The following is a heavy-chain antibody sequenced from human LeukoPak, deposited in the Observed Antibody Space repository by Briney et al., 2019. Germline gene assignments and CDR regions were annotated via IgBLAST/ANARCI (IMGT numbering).Heavy chain of an antibody. CDR1: GGTFSSYA. Sequence: SVKVSCKASGGTFSSYAISWVRQAPGQGLEWMGRIIPILGIANYAQKFQGRVTITADKSTSTAYMELSSLRSEDTAVYYCARGRASSWHLDYWGQGTLVTVSS. CDR2: IIPILGIA. CDR3: ARGRASSWHLDY. V-gene: IGHV1-69*04. J-gene: IGHJ4*02. D-gene: IGHD6-13*01.